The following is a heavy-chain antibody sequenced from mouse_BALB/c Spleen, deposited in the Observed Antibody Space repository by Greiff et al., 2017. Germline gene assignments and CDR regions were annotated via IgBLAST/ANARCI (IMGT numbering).Heavy chain of an antibody. D-gene: IGHD2-1*01. V-gene: IGHV1S137*01. CDR2: ISTYYGDA. CDR3: ARGGNYEGDY. CDR1: GYTFTDYA. Sequence: VQLQQSGAELVRPGVSVKISCKGSGYTFTDYAMHWVKQSHAKSLEWIGVISTYYGDASYNQKFKGKATMTVDKSSSTAYMELARLTSEDSAIYYCARGGNYEGDYWGQGTSVTVSS. J-gene: IGHJ4*01.